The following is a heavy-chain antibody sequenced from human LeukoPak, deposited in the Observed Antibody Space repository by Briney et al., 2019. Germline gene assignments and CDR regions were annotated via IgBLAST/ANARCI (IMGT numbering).Heavy chain of an antibody. D-gene: IGHD2-2*01. Sequence: GGSLRLSCAVSGFTSSDYGLHWVGQAPGKGLEWVAVVSFDGSDKDYADSVKGRFTISRDSSRNTLYLQMNSLRAEDTAVYYCAKSGCGSTNCYVNCWGQGTLVTVSS. V-gene: IGHV3-30*18. J-gene: IGHJ4*02. CDR1: GFTSSDYG. CDR3: AKSGCGSTNCYVNC. CDR2: VSFDGSDK.